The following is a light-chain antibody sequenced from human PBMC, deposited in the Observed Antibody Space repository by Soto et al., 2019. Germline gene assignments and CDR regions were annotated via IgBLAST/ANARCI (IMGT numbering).Light chain of an antibody. V-gene: IGLV1-51*01. CDR2: DNN. CDR3: GTLDSSLSAGV. J-gene: IGLJ2*01. Sequence: QSVLTQPPSASAAPGQKVTISCSGSSSNIGNNYVSWYQQLPGTAPKLLIYDNNNRPSGIPDRFSGSKSGTSATLGITGLQTGDEADYYCGTLDSSLSAGVFGGGTKLTVL. CDR1: SSNIGNNY.